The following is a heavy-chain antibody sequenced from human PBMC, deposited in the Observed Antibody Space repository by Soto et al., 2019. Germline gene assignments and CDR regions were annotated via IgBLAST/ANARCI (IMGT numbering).Heavy chain of an antibody. CDR3: AKGGVAARKDDPEV. V-gene: IGHV3-23*01. D-gene: IGHD6-6*01. CDR2: ISGSGVST. J-gene: IGHJ6*02. CDR1: GFTFSSYS. Sequence: PGGSLRRSCAACGFTFSSYSMSWVRQAPWKGLEWVSAISGSGVSTYYADSVKGRFTISRDNSKNTLYLPMNSLRAEDTAVYYCAKGGVAARKDDPEVWGQGTTVALSS.